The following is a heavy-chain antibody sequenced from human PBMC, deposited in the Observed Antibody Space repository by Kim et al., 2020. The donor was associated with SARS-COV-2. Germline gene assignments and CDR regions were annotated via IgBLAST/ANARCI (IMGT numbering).Heavy chain of an antibody. D-gene: IGHD6-6*01. J-gene: IGHJ5*02. CDR2: IYYTGDT. Sequence: SETLSLTCTVSGGSVSSSNYYWGWVRKPPGKGLEWIGNIYYTGDTYYNPSLKSRVTISIDTSNNHFSLKLSSLTAADTAVYYCARLEYSSSSRLFDPWGQGTLVTVSP. CDR3: ARLEYSSSSRLFDP. CDR1: GGSVSSSNYY. V-gene: IGHV4-39*02.